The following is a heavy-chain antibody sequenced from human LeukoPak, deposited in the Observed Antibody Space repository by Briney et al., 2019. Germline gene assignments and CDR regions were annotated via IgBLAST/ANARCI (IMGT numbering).Heavy chain of an antibody. Sequence: GGSLRLSCIVSGFTFSTTWMSWVRQAPGKGPEWVAIINQDGSEKIYVDSLKGRFTISRDNAKNSPHLQMHSLRVEDTAVYYCARATRLPDYWGQGTLVTVSS. CDR2: INQDGSEK. CDR1: GFTFSTTW. CDR3: ARATRLPDY. J-gene: IGHJ4*02. D-gene: IGHD3-16*01. V-gene: IGHV3-7*01.